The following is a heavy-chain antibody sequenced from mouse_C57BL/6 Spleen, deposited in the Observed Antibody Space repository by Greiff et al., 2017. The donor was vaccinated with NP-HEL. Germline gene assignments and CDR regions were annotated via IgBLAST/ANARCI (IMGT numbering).Heavy chain of an antibody. Sequence: EVQLQESGPELVKPGASVKIPCKASGYTFTDYNMDWVKQSHGKSLEWIGDINPNNGGTIYNQKFKGKATLTVDKSSSTAYMELRSLTSEDTAVYYCASVYYDYDGGVFDYWGQGTTLTVSS. D-gene: IGHD2-4*01. CDR2: INPNNGGT. V-gene: IGHV1-18*01. CDR3: ASVYYDYDGGVFDY. CDR1: GYTFTDYN. J-gene: IGHJ2*01.